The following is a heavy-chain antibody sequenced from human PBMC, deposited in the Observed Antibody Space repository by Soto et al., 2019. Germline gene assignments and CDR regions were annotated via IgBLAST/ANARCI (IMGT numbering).Heavy chain of an antibody. Sequence: PGGSLRLSCAASGFTFSSYAMNWVRQAPGKGLEWVSSISSSSTYIYYADSVKGRFTISRDNAKNSLYLQMNSLRAEDTAVYYCARPLHYYDGSGYSAYWGQGTLVNVSS. CDR3: ARPLHYYDGSGYSAY. CDR2: ISSSSTYI. D-gene: IGHD3-22*01. V-gene: IGHV3-21*01. CDR1: GFTFSSYA. J-gene: IGHJ4*02.